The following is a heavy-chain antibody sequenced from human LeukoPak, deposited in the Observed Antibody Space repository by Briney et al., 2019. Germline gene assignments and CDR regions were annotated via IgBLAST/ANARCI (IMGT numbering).Heavy chain of an antibody. Sequence: PSGGSLRLSCEGSGFTFSAYNMNWVRQAPGKGLESISYISSSSATIFYADSVKGRFTISRDNDKNSLYLQMNSLRPEDTAVYFCARDRHVPGLYYYYMDVWGKGTTVTVSS. D-gene: IGHD6-6*01. CDR1: GFTFSAYN. CDR2: ISSSSATI. J-gene: IGHJ6*03. CDR3: ARDRHVPGLYYYYMDV. V-gene: IGHV3-48*01.